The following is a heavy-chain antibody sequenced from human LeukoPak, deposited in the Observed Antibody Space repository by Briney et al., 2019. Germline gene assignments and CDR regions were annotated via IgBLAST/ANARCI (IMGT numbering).Heavy chain of an antibody. J-gene: IGHJ3*02. CDR3: ARDFSAAFDI. CDR2: IHYTGST. Sequence: PSETLSLTCTVSGGSISSSNYYWGWVRQPPGKGLEWIGTIHYTGSTYYSPSLKSRVTISVDTSKNQFSLKLSSVTAADTAVYYCARDFSAAFDIWGQGTMVTVSS. CDR1: GGSISSSNYY. V-gene: IGHV4-39*07. D-gene: IGHD2/OR15-2a*01.